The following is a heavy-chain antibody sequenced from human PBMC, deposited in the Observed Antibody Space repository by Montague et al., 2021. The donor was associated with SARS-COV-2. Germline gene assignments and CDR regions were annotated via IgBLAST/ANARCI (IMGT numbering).Heavy chain of an antibody. CDR2: IYYSGST. D-gene: IGHD3-3*01. J-gene: IGHJ6*02. CDR3: AIDPWRITTFGVVKRSGSDV. V-gene: IGHV4-61*01. CDR1: GGSVSSGSYD. Sequence: SETLSLTCIVSGGSVSSGSYDWSWIRQPPGKGLEWIGYIYYSGSTNYNPSLKSRVTISVDTSKNQFSLKLSSVTAADTAVYYCAIDPWRITTFGVVKRSGSDVWGQGTPVTVSS.